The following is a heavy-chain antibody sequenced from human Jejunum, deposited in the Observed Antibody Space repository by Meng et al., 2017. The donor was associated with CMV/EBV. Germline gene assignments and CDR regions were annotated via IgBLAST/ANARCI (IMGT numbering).Heavy chain of an antibody. V-gene: IGHV3-72*01. Sequence: SGFTFRDYRLDWVRQAPGKGLEWVARIRHKAAGYSTEYGASVRGRFTVSRDDSKSSVYLRMSRLETEDTAIYYCARDGGNYDFANFWGQGTLVTVSS. CDR3: ARDGGNYDFANF. J-gene: IGHJ4*02. CDR1: GFTFRDYR. CDR2: IRHKAAGYST. D-gene: IGHD1-7*01.